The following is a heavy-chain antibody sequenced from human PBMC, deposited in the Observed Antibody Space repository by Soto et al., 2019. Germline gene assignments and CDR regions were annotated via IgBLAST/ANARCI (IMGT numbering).Heavy chain of an antibody. CDR3: AKPPPPDLPDIVVVPAAVPPHY. CDR1: VFTFSSYG. Sequence: QVQLVESGGGVVQPGRSLRLSCAASVFTFSSYGMHWVRQAPGKGLDWVAVISYDGSNKYYADSVKGRFTIYRDNSKNTLYLQMNSLRAEDTAVYYCAKPPPPDLPDIVVVPAAVPPHYWGQGTLVTVSS. V-gene: IGHV3-30*18. CDR2: ISYDGSNK. D-gene: IGHD2-2*01. J-gene: IGHJ4*02.